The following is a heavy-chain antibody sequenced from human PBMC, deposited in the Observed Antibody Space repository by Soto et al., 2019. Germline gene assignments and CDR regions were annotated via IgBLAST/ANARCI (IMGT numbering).Heavy chain of an antibody. V-gene: IGHV1-69*01. CDR1: GAIFSSNA. CDR2: ILHIFGRT. Sequence: QVQLVQSGAEVKKPGSSVKVTCKASGAIFSSNAISWVRQAPGQGLEWMGGILHIFGRTNYAQKFQGRVTITADESTRTAYMELSSLKSAGTAVYDCATGGRGYSYVPRFYFEYWGQGTLVTVSS. CDR3: ATGGRGYSYVPRFYFEY. J-gene: IGHJ4*02. D-gene: IGHD5-18*01.